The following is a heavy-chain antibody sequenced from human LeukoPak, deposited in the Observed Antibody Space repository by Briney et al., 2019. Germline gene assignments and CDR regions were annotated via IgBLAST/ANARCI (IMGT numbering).Heavy chain of an antibody. D-gene: IGHD1/OR15-1a*01. J-gene: IGHJ4*02. CDR2: IYYSGST. CDR3: ARESGEHQAIDY. CDR1: GGSISSGGYS. Sequence: SQTLSLTCAVSGGSISSGGYSWSWIRQHPGKGLEWIGYIYYSGSTYYNPSLKSRVTISVDTSKNQFSLKLSSVTAADTAVYYCARESGEHQAIDYWGQGTLVTVSS. V-gene: IGHV4-31*11.